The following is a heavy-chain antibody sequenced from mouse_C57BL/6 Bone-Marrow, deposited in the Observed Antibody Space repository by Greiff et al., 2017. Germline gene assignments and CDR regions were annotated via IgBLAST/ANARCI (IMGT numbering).Heavy chain of an antibody. D-gene: IGHD1-1*01. CDR2: IDPSDSYT. V-gene: IGHV1-69*01. CDR1: GYTFTSYW. CDR3: ARDYDGSSGAMDY. Sequence: VQLQQPGAELVMPGASVKLSCKASGYTFTSYWMHWVKQRPGQGLEWIGEIDPSDSYTNYNQKFKGKSTLTVDKSSSTAYMQLSSLTSEDSAVYYCARDYDGSSGAMDYWGQGTAVTVSS. J-gene: IGHJ4*01.